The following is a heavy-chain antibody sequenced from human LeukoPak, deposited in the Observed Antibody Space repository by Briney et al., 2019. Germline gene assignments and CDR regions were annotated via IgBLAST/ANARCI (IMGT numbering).Heavy chain of an antibody. CDR2: INPSGGST. D-gene: IGHD4-11*01. CDR3: TRDPGLTNFYYYMDV. CDR1: GYIFTNYY. J-gene: IGHJ6*03. V-gene: IGHV1-46*01. Sequence: GASVKISCKASGYIFTNYYMHWVRQAPGQGLEWLGIINPSGGSTTYAQKFQGRVTMTSDMSTNTAYMELSGLISEDTAVYYCTRDPGLTNFYYYMDVWGKGTTVTVSS.